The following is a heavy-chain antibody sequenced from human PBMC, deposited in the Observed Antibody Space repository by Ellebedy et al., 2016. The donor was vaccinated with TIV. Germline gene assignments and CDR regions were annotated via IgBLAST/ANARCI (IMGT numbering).Heavy chain of an antibody. CDR1: GGSVSNGGFF. Sequence: SETLSLTCTVSGGSVSNGGFFWNWIRQPPGKGLEWIGYAYYNGSTNYSPSLKSRVTISLDTSKNQFSLRLSSVTAADTAVYYCARTFFDWSNWHNDYYYGMDVWGQGTTVTVSS. D-gene: IGHD1/OR15-1a*01. V-gene: IGHV4-61*08. CDR3: ARTFFDWSNWHNDYYYGMDV. CDR2: AYYNGST. J-gene: IGHJ6*02.